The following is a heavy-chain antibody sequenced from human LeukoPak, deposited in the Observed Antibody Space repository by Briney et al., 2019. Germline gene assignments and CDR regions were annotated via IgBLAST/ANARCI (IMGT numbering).Heavy chain of an antibody. V-gene: IGHV3-23*01. CDR1: GFTFSSYA. CDR3: ARGHLGEYDSWGMDSFDI. D-gene: IGHD4-17*01. J-gene: IGHJ3*02. CDR2: ISGSGGST. Sequence: PGGSLRLSCAASGFTFSSYAMSWVRQAPGKGLEWVSAISGSGGSTYYADSLKGRFTISRDNVKNSLYLQVSSLRAEDTAVYYCARGHLGEYDSWGMDSFDIWGQGTMVTVS.